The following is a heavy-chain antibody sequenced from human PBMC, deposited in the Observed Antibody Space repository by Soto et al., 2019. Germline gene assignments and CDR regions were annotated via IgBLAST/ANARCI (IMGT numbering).Heavy chain of an antibody. V-gene: IGHV1-69*13. J-gene: IGHJ6*02. CDR2: IIPIFGTA. Sequence: SVKVSCKASGGTFSSYAISWVRQAPGQGLEWMGGIIPIFGTANYAQKFQGRVTITADESTSTAYMELSSLRSEDTAVYYCARGLVPRQILTGYSAPQPSNYYYYGMDVWGQGTTVTFSS. CDR1: GGTFSSYA. D-gene: IGHD3-9*01. CDR3: ARGLVPRQILTGYSAPQPSNYYYYGMDV.